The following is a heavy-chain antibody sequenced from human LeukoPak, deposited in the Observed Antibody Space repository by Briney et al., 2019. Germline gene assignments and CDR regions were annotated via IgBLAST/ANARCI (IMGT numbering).Heavy chain of an antibody. CDR1: GGSISSSNW. Sequence: PSETLSLTCAVSGGSISSSNWWSWVRQPPGKGLEWIGEIFHSGTGNYNPSLKSRVTISVDMSNNQFSLRLTSVTAADTAVYYCARISNWFDPWGQGTLVTVSS. CDR2: IFHSGTG. V-gene: IGHV4-4*02. CDR3: ARISNWFDP. J-gene: IGHJ5*02.